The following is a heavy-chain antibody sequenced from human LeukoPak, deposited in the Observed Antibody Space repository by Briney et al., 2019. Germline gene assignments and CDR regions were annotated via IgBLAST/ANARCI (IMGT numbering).Heavy chain of an antibody. Sequence: GESLKISCKASGYSFTTYWIVWVRQMPGKGLEWMGIIYPGDSDVRYSPSFQGHVTTSVDRSISTAYLQWSSLKASDTAMYFCARAIDGYNYGYYYMDVWGKGTTITVSS. V-gene: IGHV5-51*01. D-gene: IGHD5-24*01. CDR2: IYPGDSDV. J-gene: IGHJ6*03. CDR3: ARAIDGYNYGYYYMDV. CDR1: GYSFTTYW.